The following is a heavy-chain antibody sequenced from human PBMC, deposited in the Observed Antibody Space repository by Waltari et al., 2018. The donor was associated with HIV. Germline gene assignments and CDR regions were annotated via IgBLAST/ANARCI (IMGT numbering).Heavy chain of an antibody. D-gene: IGHD7-27*01. J-gene: IGHJ4*02. V-gene: IGHV1-2*02. CDR2: INPRIGET. CDR1: GYTFSNYY. CDR3: ARGYSAQNPKLGAGGY. Sequence: QLVQSGAEVKKPGASVKVSCKASGYTFSNYYIHWVRQAPGQGLEWMGWINPRIGETHYAHKFQGGVTITRDTSISTVDMELSRLTYDDTADYYCARGYSAQNPKLGAGGYWGQGTLVTVSS.